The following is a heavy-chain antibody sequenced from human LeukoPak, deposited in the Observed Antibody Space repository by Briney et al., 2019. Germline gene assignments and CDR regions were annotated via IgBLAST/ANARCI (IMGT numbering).Heavy chain of an antibody. J-gene: IGHJ3*02. D-gene: IGHD6-19*01. CDR2: INSDGSST. CDR3: AKDYTSRGWYRGNAFDI. V-gene: IGHV3-74*01. CDR1: GFTFSSYW. Sequence: GGSLRLSCAASGFTFSSYWMHWVRHAPGKGLVWVSRINSDGSSTSYADSVKGRFTISRDNSKNTLYLQMNSLRAEDTAVYYCAKDYTSRGWYRGNAFDIWGQGTMVTVSS.